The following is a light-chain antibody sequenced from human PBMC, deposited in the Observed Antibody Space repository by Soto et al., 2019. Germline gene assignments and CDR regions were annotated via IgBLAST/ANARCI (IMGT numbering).Light chain of an antibody. CDR1: QTVDTNY. CDR2: GAS. J-gene: IGKJ1*01. V-gene: IGKV3-20*01. CDR3: QQYATSPWT. Sequence: EIVLTQSPGTLSLSPGERATLSCRASQTVDTNYLAWYQKIPGQPPRLLIYGASTRPTGIPERFSGSGSGTNFTLTISRLDPEASAVYYFQQYATSPWTFGQGTKLEIK.